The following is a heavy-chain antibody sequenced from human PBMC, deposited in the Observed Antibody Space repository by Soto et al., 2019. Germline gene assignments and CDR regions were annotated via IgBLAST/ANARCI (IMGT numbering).Heavy chain of an antibody. CDR3: ARWSYLYY. V-gene: IGHV3-23*01. J-gene: IGHJ1*01. CDR2: ISGSDGKT. CDR1: GFSFSSYA. Sequence: DVQLLESGGGLVQPGGSLRLSFAASGFSFSSYAMSWVRQAPGQGLEWVSTISGSDGKTFYADSVTGRFSISRDTSKNTLYLQMNSVIADETAVYYCARWSYLYYWGQGHRVTVAA. D-gene: IGHD3-16*02.